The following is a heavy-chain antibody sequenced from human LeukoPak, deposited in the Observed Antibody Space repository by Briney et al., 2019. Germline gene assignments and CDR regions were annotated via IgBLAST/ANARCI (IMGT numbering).Heavy chain of an antibody. CDR3: ATQEFDT. CDR2: IFYDSSNK. V-gene: IGHV3-30-3*01. CDR1: GFTFSSYA. J-gene: IGHJ5*02. Sequence: GSLILSCSASGFTFSSYAMHWVRQAPRKGLLWGTVIFYDSSNKYYTPSVKGRFTISGDNSKNTLSLQMNSLSAEDTAVYYCATQEFDTWGEGTLVTVSS.